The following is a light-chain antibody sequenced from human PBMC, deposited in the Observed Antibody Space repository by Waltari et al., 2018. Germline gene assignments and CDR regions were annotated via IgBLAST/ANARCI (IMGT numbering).Light chain of an antibody. V-gene: IGLV2-23*01. CDR2: EAT. Sequence: QSALTQPASLSGSPGQSITIPCAGTKNYIGPYNFFSWFQQFPGQAPKLIVSEATKRPSGVSYRFSGSKSGNTASLTISGLQAEDEADYYCCSYAGGSRVIFGGGTKLTVL. CDR3: CSYAGGSRVI. J-gene: IGLJ2*01. CDR1: KNYIGPYNF.